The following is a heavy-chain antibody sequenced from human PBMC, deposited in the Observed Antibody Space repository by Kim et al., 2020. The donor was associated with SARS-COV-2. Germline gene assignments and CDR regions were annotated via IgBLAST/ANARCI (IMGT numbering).Heavy chain of an antibody. Sequence: SETLSLTCTVSGGSISSYYWSWIRQPAGKGLEWIGRIYTSGSTNYNPSLKSRVTMSVDTSKNQFSLKLSSVTAADTAVYYCARDWSGGGSHWFDPWGQGTLVTVSS. D-gene: IGHD3-3*01. CDR3: ARDWSGGGSHWFDP. CDR2: IYTSGST. CDR1: GGSISSYY. J-gene: IGHJ5*02. V-gene: IGHV4-4*07.